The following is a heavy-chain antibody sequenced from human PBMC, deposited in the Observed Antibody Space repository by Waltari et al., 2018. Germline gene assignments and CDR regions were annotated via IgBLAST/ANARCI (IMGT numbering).Heavy chain of an antibody. D-gene: IGHD6-13*01. V-gene: IGHV4-4*02. CDR3: ARDRRAAAGTTYYYYGMDV. J-gene: IGHJ6*02. CDR2: IYHSGST. CDR1: GGSISSSNW. Sequence: QVQLQESGPGLVKPSGTLSLTCAVSGGSISSSNWWSWVRQPPGTGLEWIGEIYHSGSTNYNPSLKSRVTISVDKSKNQFSLKLSSVTAADTAVYYCARDRRAAAGTTYYYYGMDVWGQGTTVTVSS.